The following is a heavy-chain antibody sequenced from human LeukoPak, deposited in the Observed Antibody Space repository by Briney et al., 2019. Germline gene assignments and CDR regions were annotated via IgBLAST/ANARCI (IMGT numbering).Heavy chain of an antibody. CDR3: ARGNRP. CDR2: ISSSSSTI. J-gene: IGHJ5*02. V-gene: IGHV3-48*02. D-gene: IGHD1-14*01. CDR1: GFTYRSYS. Sequence: PGGSLRLSRAASGFTYRSYSMNWFRQAPGKGLEWVSYISSSSSTIYYADSVKGRFTISRDNAKNSLYLQMNSLRDEDTAVYYCARGNRPWGQGTLVTVSS.